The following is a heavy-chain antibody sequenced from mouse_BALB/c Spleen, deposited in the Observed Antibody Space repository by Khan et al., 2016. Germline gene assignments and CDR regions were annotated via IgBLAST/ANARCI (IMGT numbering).Heavy chain of an antibody. Sequence: EVELVESGGGLVQPGGSRKLSCAASGFTFSGFGMHWVRPAPEKGLEWVAYISSGSNTIYYGETVKGRFTISRDNPKNTLFLQMTSLRSEDTAMYYCTKSGGKVMDYWGQGTSVTVSS. J-gene: IGHJ4*01. V-gene: IGHV5-17*02. CDR3: TKSGGKVMDY. D-gene: IGHD1-1*02. CDR2: ISSGSNTI. CDR1: GFTFSGFG.